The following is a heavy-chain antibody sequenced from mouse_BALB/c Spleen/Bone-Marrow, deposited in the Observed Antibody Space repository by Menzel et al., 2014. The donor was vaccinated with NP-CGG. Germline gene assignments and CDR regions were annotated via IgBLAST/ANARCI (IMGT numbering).Heavy chain of an antibody. J-gene: IGHJ2*01. CDR3: ARLITRGNFDY. CDR1: GFTFSSYA. CDR2: ISSGGST. D-gene: IGHD2-4*01. V-gene: IGHV5-6-5*01. Sequence: EVHLVESGGGLVKPGGSLKLSCAASGFTFSSYAMSWVRQTPEKRLEWVASISSGGSTYYPDSVKGRFTISRDNARNILYLQMSGLRSEDTAMYYCARLITRGNFDYWGQGTTLTASS.